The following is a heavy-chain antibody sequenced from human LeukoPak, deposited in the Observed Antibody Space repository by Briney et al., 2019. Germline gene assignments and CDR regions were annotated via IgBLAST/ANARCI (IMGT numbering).Heavy chain of an antibody. D-gene: IGHD6-19*01. Sequence: QSGGSLRLSCAASGFVFSTYWMTWVRQAPGKGLEWVANINLDGTEEHYVDSSLKGRFTISRDNAKNSLYLQMTSLRVEDTAVYYCARGYSSGWYGPAYGYWGQGILVTVSS. J-gene: IGHJ4*02. CDR2: INLDGTEE. CDR1: GFVFSTYW. CDR3: ARGYSSGWYGPAYGY. V-gene: IGHV3-7*03.